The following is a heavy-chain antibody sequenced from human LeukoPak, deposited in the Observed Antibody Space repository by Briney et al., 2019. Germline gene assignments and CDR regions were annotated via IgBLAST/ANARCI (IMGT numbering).Heavy chain of an antibody. Sequence: PSETLSLTCTVSSGSISSYYWSWIRQPPGKGLEWIGYIYYSGSINYNPSLKSRVIISVDKSKNQFSLKLSSMTAADTAVYYCARAYYDYVWLYYIDVWGKGTTVTVSS. CDR2: IYYSGSI. CDR3: ARAYYDYVWLYYIDV. CDR1: SGSISSYY. V-gene: IGHV4-59*01. D-gene: IGHD3-16*01. J-gene: IGHJ6*03.